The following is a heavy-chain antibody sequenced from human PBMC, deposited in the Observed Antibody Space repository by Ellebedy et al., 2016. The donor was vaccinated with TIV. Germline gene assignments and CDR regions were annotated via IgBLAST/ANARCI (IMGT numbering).Heavy chain of an antibody. CDR3: ARDRGTTMIVSDY. CDR1: GFTFSSYA. Sequence: PGGSLRLSCAASGFTFSSYAIAWVRQAPGKGLEWVAVIWYDGSNKYYADSVKGRFTISRDNSKNTLYLQMNSLRAEDTAVYYCARDRGTTMIVSDYWGQGTLVTVSS. J-gene: IGHJ4*02. V-gene: IGHV3-33*08. CDR2: IWYDGSNK. D-gene: IGHD3-22*01.